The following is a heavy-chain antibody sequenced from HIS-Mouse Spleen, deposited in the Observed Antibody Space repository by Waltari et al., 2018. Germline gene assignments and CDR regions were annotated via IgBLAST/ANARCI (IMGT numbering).Heavy chain of an antibody. CDR1: GGTFSSYA. CDR2: LIPILGIA. D-gene: IGHD4-17*01. Sequence: QVQLVQSGAEVKKPGSSVKVSCKASGGTFSSYAISWVRQAPGQGLEWMGRLIPILGIANHAQKLQGRVTITAEKSTSTAYMELSSLRSEDTAVYYCARGIHYSDYAGLYYYYGMDVWGQGTTVTVSS. J-gene: IGHJ6*02. CDR3: ARGIHYSDYAGLYYYYGMDV. V-gene: IGHV1-69*04.